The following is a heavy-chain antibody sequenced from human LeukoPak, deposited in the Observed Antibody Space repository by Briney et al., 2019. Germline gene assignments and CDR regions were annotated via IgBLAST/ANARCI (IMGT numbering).Heavy chain of an antibody. CDR2: IIPILGTA. V-gene: IGHV1-69*10. CDR1: GGTFSSYA. D-gene: IGHD2-2*01. Sequence: ASVKVSCKASGGTFSSYAISWVRQAPGQGLEWMGGIIPILGTANYAQKFQGRVTITTDKSTSTAYMELSSLRSEDTAVYYCARVVPAAIGAFDIWGQGTMVTVSS. J-gene: IGHJ3*02. CDR3: ARVVPAAIGAFDI.